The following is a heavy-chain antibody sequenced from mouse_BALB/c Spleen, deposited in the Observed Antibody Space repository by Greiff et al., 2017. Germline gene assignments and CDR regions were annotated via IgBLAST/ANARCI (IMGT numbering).Heavy chain of an antibody. Sequence: QVQLKESAAELARPGASVKMSCKASGYTFTSYTMHWVKQRPGQGLEWIGYINPSSGYTEYNQKFKDKTTLTADKSSSTAYMQLSSLTSEDSAVYYCARSHYYGRYFDYWGQGTTLTVSS. CDR3: ARSHYYGRYFDY. CDR2: INPSSGYT. D-gene: IGHD1-1*01. V-gene: IGHV1-4*02. CDR1: GYTFTSYT. J-gene: IGHJ2*01.